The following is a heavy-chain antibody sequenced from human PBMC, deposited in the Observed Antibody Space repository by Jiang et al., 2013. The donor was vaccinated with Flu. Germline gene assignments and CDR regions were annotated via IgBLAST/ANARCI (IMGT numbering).Heavy chain of an antibody. Sequence: QLLESGAEVKKAGESLKISCKTSGYSFSDYWIGLGAPDARKGLEWMGIIYPEDSDTRYSPSLQGHVTISVDKTISTAHLQWSALKASDSAMYFCATTHQTGFCSGPGCSPTFPFDTWGQGTLVTVSS. V-gene: IGHV5-51*01. CDR1: GYSFSDYW. J-gene: IGHJ4*02. CDR2: IYPEDSDT. D-gene: IGHD2-15*01. CDR3: ATTHQTGFCSGPGCSPTFPFDT.